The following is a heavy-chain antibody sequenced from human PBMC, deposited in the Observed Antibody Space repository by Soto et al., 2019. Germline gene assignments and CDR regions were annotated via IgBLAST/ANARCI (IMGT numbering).Heavy chain of an antibody. V-gene: IGHV1-69*01. D-gene: IGHD1-26*01. Sequence: QVQLVQSGAEVKKPGSSVKVSCKASGGTFSNYAFSWVRQAPGQGPEWMGGIIPIFGTPNYAQKFQARLTITADESTSTDYMELSSLRSEDTAVYYCARGGDMEAAVAQWEYSSGMDFWGQGTTVTVSS. CDR2: IIPIFGTP. J-gene: IGHJ6*02. CDR3: ARGGDMEAAVAQWEYSSGMDF. CDR1: GGTFSNYA.